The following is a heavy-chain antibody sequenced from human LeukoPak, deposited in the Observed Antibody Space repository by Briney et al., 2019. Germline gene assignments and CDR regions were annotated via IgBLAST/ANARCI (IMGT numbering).Heavy chain of an antibody. D-gene: IGHD3-22*01. V-gene: IGHV3-48*03. J-gene: IGHJ5*02. CDR3: ARRPYYYDSSGYWS. CDR1: GFTFSSYE. Sequence: GGSLRLSCAPSGFTFSSYEMNWVRQAPGKGLKWVSYISSSGSTIYYADSVKGRFTISRDNAKNSLYLQMNSLRAEDTAVYYCARRPYYYDSSGYWSWGQGTLVTVSS. CDR2: ISSSGSTI.